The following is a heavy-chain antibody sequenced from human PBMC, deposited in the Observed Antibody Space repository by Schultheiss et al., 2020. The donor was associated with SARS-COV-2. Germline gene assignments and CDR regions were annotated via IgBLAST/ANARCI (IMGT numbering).Heavy chain of an antibody. CDR2: INHSGST. CDR3: ASFGVVVAVREYFDY. J-gene: IGHJ4*02. CDR1: GGSFSGYY. Sequence: SETLSLTCAVYGGSFSGYYWSWIRQPPGKGLEWIGEINHSGSTNYNPSLKSRVTISVDTSKNQFSLKLSSVTAADTAVYYCASFGVVVAVREYFDYWGQGTLVTVSS. D-gene: IGHD2-15*01. V-gene: IGHV4-34*01.